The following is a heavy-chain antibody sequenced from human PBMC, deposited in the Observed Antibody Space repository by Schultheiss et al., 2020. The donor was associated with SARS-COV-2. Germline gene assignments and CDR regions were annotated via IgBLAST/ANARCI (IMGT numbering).Heavy chain of an antibody. J-gene: IGHJ3*02. CDR2: INHSGST. CDR3: ARGPKITIFGVVIRTDAFDI. D-gene: IGHD3-3*01. Sequence: SETLSLTCAVYGGSFSGYYWSWIRQPPGKGLEWIGEINHSGSTNYNPSLKSRVTISVDTSKNQFSLKLSSVTAADTAVYYCARGPKITIFGVVIRTDAFDIWGQGTMSPSPQ. CDR1: GGSFSGYY. V-gene: IGHV4-34*01.